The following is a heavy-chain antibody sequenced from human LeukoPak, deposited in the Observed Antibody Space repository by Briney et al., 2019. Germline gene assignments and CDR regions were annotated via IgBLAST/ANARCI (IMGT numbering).Heavy chain of an antibody. CDR1: GFTFSSYG. CDR3: AKDQVTPLLDY. Sequence: PGRSLRLSCAASGFTFSSYGMHWVRQAPGKGLEWVAVISYDGSNKYYADSVKGRFTISRDNSKNTLYLQMNSLRAEDTAVYYCAKDQVTPLLDYWGQGTLVTVSS. V-gene: IGHV3-30*18. D-gene: IGHD3-10*01. CDR2: ISYDGSNK. J-gene: IGHJ4*02.